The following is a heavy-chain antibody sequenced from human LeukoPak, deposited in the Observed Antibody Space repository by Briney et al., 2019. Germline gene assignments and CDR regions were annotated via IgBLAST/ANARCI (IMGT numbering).Heavy chain of an antibody. CDR1: GFTFSSYG. CDR3: ASGRGYSYGPFDY. CDR2: ISYDGSNK. Sequence: GGSLRLSGAASGFTFSSYGMHWVRQAPGKGLEWVAVISYDGSNKYYADSVKGRFTISRDNSKNTLYLQMNSLRAEDTAVYYCASGRGYSYGPFDYWGQGTLVTVSS. J-gene: IGHJ4*02. V-gene: IGHV3-30*03. D-gene: IGHD5-18*01.